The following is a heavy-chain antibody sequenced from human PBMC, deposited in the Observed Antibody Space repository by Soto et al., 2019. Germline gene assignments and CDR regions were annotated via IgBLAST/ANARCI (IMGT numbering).Heavy chain of an antibody. D-gene: IGHD5-12*01. CDR3: ARVSGYDLGDY. J-gene: IGHJ4*02. Sequence: SGPTREPTQTLTLTCTFSGFSLSTSGVGVGWIRQPPGKALEWLALIYWDDDKRYSPSLKSRLTITKDTSKNQVVLTMTNMDPVDTATYYCARVSGYDLGDYWGQGTLVTVSS. CDR1: GFSLSTSGVG. CDR2: IYWDDDK. V-gene: IGHV2-5*02.